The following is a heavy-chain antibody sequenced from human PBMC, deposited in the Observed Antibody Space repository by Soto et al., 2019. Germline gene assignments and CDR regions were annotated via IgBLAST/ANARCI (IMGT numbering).Heavy chain of an antibody. J-gene: IGHJ5*02. CDR3: AQGGYDRRRHALYNADA. Sequence: SWVSLRLSCAASGLTLSSCAMRWVRQAPGKGLEWVSTISGGGGNTYYADSVKGRFTISRDNSKSTLYLQMNSLRAEDTAVYYCAQGGYDRRRHALYNADAGGQGTLVTVSS. CDR1: GLTLSSCA. V-gene: IGHV3-23*01. CDR2: ISGGGGNT. D-gene: IGHD3-22*01.